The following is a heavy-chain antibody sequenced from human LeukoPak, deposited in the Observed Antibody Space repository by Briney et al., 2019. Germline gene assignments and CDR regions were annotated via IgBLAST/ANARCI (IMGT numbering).Heavy chain of an antibody. CDR2: IRYDGSNK. D-gene: IGHD3-10*01. J-gene: IGHJ4*02. CDR1: GFTFSSYG. CDR3: AKDPHYYGSGSYFDY. Sequence: PGGSLRLSCAASGFTFSSYGMHWVRQAPGKGLEWVAFIRYDGSNKYYAHSVKGRFTISRDNPKNTLYLQMNSRRAEDTAVYYCAKDPHYYGSGSYFDYWGQGTLVTVSS. V-gene: IGHV3-30*02.